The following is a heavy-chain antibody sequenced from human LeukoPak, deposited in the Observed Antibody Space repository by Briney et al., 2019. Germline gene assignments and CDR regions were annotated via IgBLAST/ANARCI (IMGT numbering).Heavy chain of an antibody. J-gene: IGHJ4*02. D-gene: IGHD1-26*01. V-gene: IGHV3-30-3*02. Sequence: PGGSLRLSCAASGFDFSSYAIHWVRQAPGKGLEWVALISYDGSNIIYADSVKGRLTISRDNSKNTLLLQMSSLRGEDTAVYYCAKSVGSALWGQGTLVTVSS. CDR1: GFDFSSYA. CDR3: AKSVGSAL. CDR2: ISYDGSNI.